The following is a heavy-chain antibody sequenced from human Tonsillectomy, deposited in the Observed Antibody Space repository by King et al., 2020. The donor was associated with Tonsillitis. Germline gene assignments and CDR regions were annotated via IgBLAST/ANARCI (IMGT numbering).Heavy chain of an antibody. CDR1: GDSINHNKYS. Sequence: VQLQESGPGLVKPSETLSLTCAVSGDSINHNKYSWTWIRQPPGKGLEWVASLDSSESTHYNPSLRSRVTMSKDSSRSQFFLNVNSVTAADTAVYYCASGRVQWLLDPGDPIGRRATIWFDSWGQGTLVTVSS. V-gene: IGHV4-30-4*07. D-gene: IGHD3-3*01. CDR2: LDSSEST. J-gene: IGHJ5*01. CDR3: ASGRVQWLLDPGDPIGRRATIWFDS.